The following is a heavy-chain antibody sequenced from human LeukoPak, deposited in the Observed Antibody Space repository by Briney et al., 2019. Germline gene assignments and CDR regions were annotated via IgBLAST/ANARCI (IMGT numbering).Heavy chain of an antibody. Sequence: GGSLRLSCAASGFTFSSYAMHWVRQAPGKGLEYVSAISSNGGSTYYANSVKGRFTISRDNSKNTLYLQMGSLRAEDMAVYYCARDLATCGGDCYSHLGDAFDIWGQGTMVTVSS. J-gene: IGHJ3*02. V-gene: IGHV3-64*01. CDR1: GFTFSSYA. D-gene: IGHD2-21*02. CDR3: ARDLATCGGDCYSHLGDAFDI. CDR2: ISSNGGST.